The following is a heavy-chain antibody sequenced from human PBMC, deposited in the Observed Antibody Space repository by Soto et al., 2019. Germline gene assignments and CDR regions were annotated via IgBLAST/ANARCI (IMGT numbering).Heavy chain of an antibody. CDR3: ASHPAPYYFYGMDV. Sequence: QVQLVQSGAEVKKPGSSVKVSCKASGGTFSSYALSWVRQSPGQGLESMGGIIPMFCTADYAQKFQGRVTITADDSTRTAYMELSSLRSEDSAVYYFASHPAPYYFYGMDVWGQWTAVTVS. V-gene: IGHV1-69*12. CDR1: GGTFSSYA. J-gene: IGHJ6*02. CDR2: IIPMFCTA.